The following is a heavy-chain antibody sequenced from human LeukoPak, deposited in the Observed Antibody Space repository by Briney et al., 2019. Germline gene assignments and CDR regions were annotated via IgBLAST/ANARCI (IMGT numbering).Heavy chain of an antibody. Sequence: GSLRLSCAASGFTFSSYAMSWIRQPPGKGLEWIGYIYYSGSTNYNPSLKSRVTISVDTSKNQFSLKVSSVTAADTAVYYCARRGGSGRSFDYWGQGTLVTVSS. CDR2: IYYSGST. CDR1: GFTFSSYA. V-gene: IGHV4-59*01. D-gene: IGHD3-10*01. CDR3: ARRGGSGRSFDY. J-gene: IGHJ4*02.